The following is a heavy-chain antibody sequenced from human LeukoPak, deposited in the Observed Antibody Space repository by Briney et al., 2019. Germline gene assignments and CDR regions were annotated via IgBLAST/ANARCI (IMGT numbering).Heavy chain of an antibody. J-gene: IGHJ4*02. D-gene: IGHD5-18*01. CDR1: GYSFTTYW. V-gene: IGHV5-51*01. CDR3: ARYFDTAMLIDY. CDR2: IYPRDSDT. Sequence: GESLKISCKGSGYSFTTYWIGWVREMPGKGLEWMGIIYPRDSDTRYSPSFQGQVTISADKSINTAYLQWSSLKASDTAMYYCARYFDTAMLIDYWGQGTLVTVYS.